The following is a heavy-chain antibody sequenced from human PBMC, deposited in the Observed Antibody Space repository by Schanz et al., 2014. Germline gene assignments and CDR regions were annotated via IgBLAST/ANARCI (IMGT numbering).Heavy chain of an antibody. D-gene: IGHD3-10*01. CDR1: GFTFSSYT. Sequence: VQLAESGGGVVQPGGSLRLSCAASGFTFSSYTMNWVRQAPGKGLEWVSSISWNSGSIDYADSVKGRFTISRDNAKNSLYLQMNSLRAEDTALYYCAKDGIMVQGVIWERYFDSWGQGTLVTVSS. V-gene: IGHV3-9*01. CDR2: ISWNSGSI. J-gene: IGHJ4*02. CDR3: AKDGIMVQGVIWERYFDS.